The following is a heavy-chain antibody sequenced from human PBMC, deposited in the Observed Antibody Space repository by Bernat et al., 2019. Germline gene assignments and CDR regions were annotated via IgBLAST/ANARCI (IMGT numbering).Heavy chain of an antibody. CDR3: TRGNDYFGIDV. CDR1: GGSISSGSYY. V-gene: IGHV4-61*02. CDR2: IYNSGST. J-gene: IGHJ6*02. Sequence: QVQLQESGPGLVKPSQTLSLTCTVSGGSISSGSYYWSWIRQSAGKGLEWLGRIYNSGSTNYKPSLKRRVTMSVNTSKKQLSLKLNSVTAADTAVYYCTRGNDYFGIDVWGQGTTVTVSS.